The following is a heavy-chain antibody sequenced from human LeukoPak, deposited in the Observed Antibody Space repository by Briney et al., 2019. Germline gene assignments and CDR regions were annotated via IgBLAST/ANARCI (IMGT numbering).Heavy chain of an antibody. Sequence: SETLSLTCTVSGGSISSSSYYWGWIRQPPGKGLEWIGSIYYSGSTYYNPSLKSRVTISVDTPKNQFSLKLSSVTAADTAVYYCAGSLVVTAISYFDYWGQGTLVTVSS. CDR1: GGSISSSSYY. V-gene: IGHV4-39*01. CDR2: IYYSGST. D-gene: IGHD2-21*02. CDR3: AGSLVVTAISYFDY. J-gene: IGHJ4*02.